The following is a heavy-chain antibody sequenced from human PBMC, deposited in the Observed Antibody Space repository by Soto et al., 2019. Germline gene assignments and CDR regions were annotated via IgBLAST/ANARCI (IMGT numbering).Heavy chain of an antibody. V-gene: IGHV1-69*01. J-gene: IGHJ6*02. Sequence: QVQLVQSGAEVKKPGSSVKVSCNVSGGTFSSYAISWVRQSPGQGLEWMGGIIPISGTANYAQKFQGRVTITADESTRTVSMELSSLRSEDTAVYFCARSQGSSTSLEIYYYYYYGMDVWGQGTTVTVSS. CDR1: GGTFSSYA. CDR2: IIPISGTA. D-gene: IGHD2-2*01. CDR3: ARSQGSSTSLEIYYYYYYGMDV.